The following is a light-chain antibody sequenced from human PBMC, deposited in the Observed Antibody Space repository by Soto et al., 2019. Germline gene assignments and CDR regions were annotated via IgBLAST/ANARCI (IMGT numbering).Light chain of an antibody. CDR2: DAS. J-gene: IGKJ5*01. CDR3: QQRRSWPIT. CDR1: QSVDSY. V-gene: IGKV3-11*01. Sequence: EIVLTQPPATLSLSPGERATLSCRASQSVDSYLAWYQQKPGQAPRLLIYDASNRATGIPARFSGSGSETGFTLTISSLEPEDFTVYYCQQRRSWPITFGQGTRLEIK.